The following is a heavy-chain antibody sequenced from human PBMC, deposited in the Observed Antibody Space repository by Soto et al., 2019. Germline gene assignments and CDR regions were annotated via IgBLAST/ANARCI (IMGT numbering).Heavy chain of an antibody. CDR3: ARVVGDIVVVVAATERNDAFDI. Sequence: SETLSLTCAVYGGSFSGYYWSWIRQPPGKGLEWIGEINHSGSTNYNPSLKSRVTISVDTSKNQFSLKLSSVTAADTAVYYCARVVGDIVVVVAATERNDAFDIWGQGTMVTVSS. V-gene: IGHV4-34*01. CDR2: INHSGST. CDR1: GGSFSGYY. D-gene: IGHD2-15*01. J-gene: IGHJ3*02.